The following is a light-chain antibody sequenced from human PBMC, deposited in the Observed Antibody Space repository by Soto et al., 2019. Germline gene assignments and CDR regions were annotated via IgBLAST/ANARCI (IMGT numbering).Light chain of an antibody. CDR1: QNIVTY. J-gene: IGKJ2*01. CDR3: QQSLNSPYT. V-gene: IGKV1-39*01. Sequence: DIQMTKSPSSLSASVGDRVSITCRASQNIVTYLNWYQQKPGKAPKFLIYAASTLQSGVPSRFRASGSGTDFTLTITRLQPEDFGTYFCQQSLNSPYTFGQGTKLEIK. CDR2: AAS.